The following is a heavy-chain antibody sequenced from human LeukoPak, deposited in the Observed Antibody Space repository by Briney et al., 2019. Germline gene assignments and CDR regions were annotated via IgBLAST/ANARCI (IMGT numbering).Heavy chain of an antibody. CDR2: ICYSGST. J-gene: IGHJ4*02. D-gene: IGHD3-3*01. Sequence: PSETLSLTCTVSGGSISSSSYYWGWIRQPPGKGLEWIGSICYSGSTYYNPSLKSRVTISVDTSKNQFSLKLSSVTAADTAVYYCAIREGFLEWYGLIANYWGQGTLVTVSS. V-gene: IGHV4-39*01. CDR1: GGSISSSSYY. CDR3: AIREGFLEWYGLIANY.